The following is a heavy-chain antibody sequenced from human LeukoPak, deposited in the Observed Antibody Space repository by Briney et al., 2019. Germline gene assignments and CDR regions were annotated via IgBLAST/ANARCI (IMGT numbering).Heavy chain of an antibody. V-gene: IGHV4-59*01. CDR2: IYYSGST. CDR3: ARSYSSGLEFDY. D-gene: IGHD6-19*01. J-gene: IGHJ4*02. Sequence: PSETLSLTCAVYGGSFSGYYWSWIRQPPGKGLERIGYIYYSGSTNYNSSLKSRVTISVDTSKNQFSLKLSSVTAADTAVYYCARSYSSGLEFDYWGQGTLVTVSS. CDR1: GGSFSGYY.